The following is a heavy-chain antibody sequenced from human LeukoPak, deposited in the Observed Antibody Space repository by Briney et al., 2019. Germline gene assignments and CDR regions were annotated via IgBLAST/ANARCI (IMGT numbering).Heavy chain of an antibody. D-gene: IGHD1-26*01. V-gene: IGHV1-46*01. CDR1: GYTFTNYY. Sequence: ASVRVSCKASGYTFTNYYMHWVRQAPGQGLEWMGVINLSGGSTTYAQKFQGRVTMTRDTSTSTAYMDLSTLRSEDTAVYYCARVGVGATSDYWGQGTLVTISS. CDR2: INLSGGST. CDR3: ARVGVGATSDY. J-gene: IGHJ4*02.